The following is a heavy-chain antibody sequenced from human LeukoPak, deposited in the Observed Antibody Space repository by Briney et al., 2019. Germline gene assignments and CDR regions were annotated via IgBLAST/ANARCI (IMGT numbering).Heavy chain of an antibody. CDR1: GGSFSGYY. CDR3: ARGVSGTVARRYYYYMDV. D-gene: IGHD1-1*01. J-gene: IGHJ6*03. Sequence: SETLSLTCAVYGGSFSGYYWCWIRQPPGKGLEWIGEINHSGGTNYNPSLQSRVTISVDKTKNQFSLKLSSVTAADTAVYYCARGVSGTVARRYYYYMDVWGKGTTVTVSS. V-gene: IGHV4-34*01. CDR2: INHSGGT.